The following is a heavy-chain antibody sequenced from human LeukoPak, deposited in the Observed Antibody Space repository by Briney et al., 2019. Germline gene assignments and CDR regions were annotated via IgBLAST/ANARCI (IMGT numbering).Heavy chain of an antibody. CDR3: ARVRLRIVDGSYYYYYGMDV. CDR1: GGTFSSYA. V-gene: IGHV1-69*01. CDR2: IIPIFGTA. J-gene: IGHJ6*02. Sequence: SVKVSCKASGGTFSSYAISWVRQAPGQGLEWMGGIIPIFGTANYAQKFQGRVTITADGSTSTAYMELSSLRSEDTAVYYCARVRLRIVDGSYYYYYGMDVWGQETTVTVSS. D-gene: IGHD1-26*01.